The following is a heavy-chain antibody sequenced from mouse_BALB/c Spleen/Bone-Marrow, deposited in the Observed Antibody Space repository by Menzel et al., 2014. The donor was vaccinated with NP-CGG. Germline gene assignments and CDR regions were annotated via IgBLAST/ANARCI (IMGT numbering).Heavy chain of an antibody. CDR1: GYSFTGYT. CDR3: ARTAYFYGRGYLDY. J-gene: IGHJ2*01. D-gene: IGHD1-1*01. CDR2: INPNSGGT. Sequence: EVQLQQSGPELVMPGASMKISCKASGYSFTGYTMNWVKQSHGKNLEWIGLINPNSGGTSYNQKFKGKATLNVDKSSSTAYMELLSLTSEDSAVYYCARTAYFYGRGYLDYWGQGTTLTVSS. V-gene: IGHV1-18*01.